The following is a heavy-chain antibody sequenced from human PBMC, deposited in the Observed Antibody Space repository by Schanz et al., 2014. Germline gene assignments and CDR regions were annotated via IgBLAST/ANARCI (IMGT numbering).Heavy chain of an antibody. Sequence: QVQLQESGPGLVKPSETLSLTCTVSGGSISSFKWSWIRQPPGKGLEYIGYIYSSGSTNYNPSLESRVTMSVDTSKNQFSLKLSSVTAADTAVYYCAREWSSFDYWGQGTLVTVS. J-gene: IGHJ4*02. D-gene: IGHD2-8*01. V-gene: IGHV4-59*01. CDR1: GGSISSFK. CDR2: IYSSGST. CDR3: AREWSSFDY.